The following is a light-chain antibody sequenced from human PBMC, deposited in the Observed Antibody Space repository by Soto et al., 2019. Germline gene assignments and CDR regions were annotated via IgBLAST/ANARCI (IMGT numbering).Light chain of an antibody. J-gene: IGKJ1*01. CDR2: AAS. Sequence: EIALTQSPGILSLSPGERATLSCRASQSVTANYLAWYQQKPGQAPRLLICAASIGATGIPDRFSGSGSGTDFTLTISRLEPEDSAVYYCLQYGVPLWTFGQGTKVEIK. CDR1: QSVTANY. CDR3: LQYGVPLWT. V-gene: IGKV3-20*01.